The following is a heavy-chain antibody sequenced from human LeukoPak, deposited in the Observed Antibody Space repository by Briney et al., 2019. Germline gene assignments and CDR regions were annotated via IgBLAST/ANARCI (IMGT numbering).Heavy chain of an antibody. CDR2: INPNSGDT. CDR3: ARDRYTGSGTFDF. J-gene: IGHJ4*02. CDR1: GYTFTNHY. Sequence: ASVKVSCKASGYTFTNHYIHWVRQAPGQGLGWMGWINPNSGDTNFAQKFQGRVTMARDTSISTAYMELSRLRSDDTAVYYCARDRYTGSGTFDFWGQGTLVTVSS. D-gene: IGHD5-12*01. V-gene: IGHV1-2*02.